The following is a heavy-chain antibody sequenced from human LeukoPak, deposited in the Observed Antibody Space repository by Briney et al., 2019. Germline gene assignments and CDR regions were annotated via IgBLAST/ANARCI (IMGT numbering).Heavy chain of an antibody. J-gene: IGHJ4*02. D-gene: IGHD3-22*01. Sequence: ASVKVSCKASGYTFTSYGISWVRQAPGQGLEWMGWISPYKGNTHYAQKFQGRVTMTEDTSTDTAYMELSSLRSEDTAVYYCATDLTYYYDSSGYFLFDYWGQGTLVTVSS. V-gene: IGHV1-18*01. CDR3: ATDLTYYYDSSGYFLFDY. CDR2: ISPYKGNT. CDR1: GYTFTSYG.